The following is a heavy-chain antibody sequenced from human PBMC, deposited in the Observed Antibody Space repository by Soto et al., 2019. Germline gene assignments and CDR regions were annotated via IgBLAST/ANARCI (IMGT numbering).Heavy chain of an antibody. J-gene: IGHJ6*02. Sequence: PGGSLRLSCAASAFTFSNYGLRWVRQAPGKRLEWVAAISYDGSNKYYADPVKGRFTISRDNSKNTLYLQMNSLRAEDTAMYYCAREYSYGMDVWGQGTTVTVSS. CDR2: ISYDGSNK. CDR3: AREYSYGMDV. CDR1: AFTFSNYG. V-gene: IGHV3-30-3*01.